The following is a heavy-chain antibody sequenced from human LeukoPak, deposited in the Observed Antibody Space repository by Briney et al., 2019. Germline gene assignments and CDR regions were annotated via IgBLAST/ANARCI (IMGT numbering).Heavy chain of an antibody. CDR1: GFTFSSYN. D-gene: IGHD6-6*01. J-gene: IGHJ4*02. V-gene: IGHV3-48*02. CDR3: AREHSSSSGSVSDF. Sequence: GGSLRLSCTASGFTFSSYNMNWARHAPGKGLEWVSYISSSSSTIYYADSVKGRFTISRDNAKNSLYVQMNSLRDEDTAVYYCAREHSSSSGSVSDFWGQGTLVTVSS. CDR2: ISSSSSTI.